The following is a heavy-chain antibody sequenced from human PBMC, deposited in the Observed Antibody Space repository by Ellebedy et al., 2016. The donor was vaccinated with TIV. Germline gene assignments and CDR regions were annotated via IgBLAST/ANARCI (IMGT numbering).Heavy chain of an antibody. CDR1: GGSISSYY. V-gene: IGHV4-59*01. Sequence: SETLSLXCTVSGGSISSYYWSWIRQPPGKGLEWIGYIYYSGSTNYNPSLKSRVTISVDTSKNQFSLKLSSVTAADTAVYYCARESYVYGMDVWGQGTTVTVSS. D-gene: IGHD3-16*01. J-gene: IGHJ6*02. CDR2: IYYSGST. CDR3: ARESYVYGMDV.